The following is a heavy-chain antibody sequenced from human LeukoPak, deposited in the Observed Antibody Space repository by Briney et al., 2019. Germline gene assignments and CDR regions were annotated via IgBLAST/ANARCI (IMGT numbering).Heavy chain of an antibody. CDR1: GFTVSSNY. Sequence: QPGGSLRLSCAASGFTVSSNYMSWVHQAPGKGLEWVSVIYSGGSTYYADSVKGRFTISRHNSKNTLYLQMNSLRAEDTAVYYCAISRDGYNNLYFDYWGQGTLVTVSS. J-gene: IGHJ4*02. CDR2: IYSGGST. CDR3: AISRDGYNNLYFDY. D-gene: IGHD5-24*01. V-gene: IGHV3-53*04.